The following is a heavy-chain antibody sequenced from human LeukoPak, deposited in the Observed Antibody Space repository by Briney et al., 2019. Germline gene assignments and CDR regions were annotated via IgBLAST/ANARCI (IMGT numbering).Heavy chain of an antibody. J-gene: IGHJ4*02. V-gene: IGHV4-61*01. CDR2: IYYSGST. CDR1: GGSVSSGSYY. D-gene: IGHD6-13*01. CDR3: AGEIAAAGNADY. Sequence: SETLSLTCTVSGGSVSSGSYYWSWIRQPPGKGLEWIGYIYYSGSTNYNPSLKSRVTISVDTSKNQFSLKLGSVTAADTAVYYCAGEIAAAGNADYWGQGTLVTVSS.